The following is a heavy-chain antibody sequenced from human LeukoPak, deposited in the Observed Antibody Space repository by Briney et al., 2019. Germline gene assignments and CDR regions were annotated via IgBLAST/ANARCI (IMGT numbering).Heavy chain of an antibody. CDR1: GFTVSSNY. Sequence: GGSLRLSCAASGFTVSSNYMSWVRQAPGKGLEWVSVIYSGGSTYYADSVKGRFTISRDNSKNTLYLQMNSLRAEDTAVYYRARYLIGRYDYIWGSSRHDAFDIWGQGTMVTVSS. D-gene: IGHD3-16*01. CDR3: ARYLIGRYDYIWGSSRHDAFDI. CDR2: IYSGGST. J-gene: IGHJ3*02. V-gene: IGHV3-53*01.